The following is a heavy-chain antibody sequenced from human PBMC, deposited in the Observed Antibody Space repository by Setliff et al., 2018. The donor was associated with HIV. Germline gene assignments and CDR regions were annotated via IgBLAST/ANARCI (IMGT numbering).Heavy chain of an antibody. V-gene: IGHV4-4*07. Sequence: SETLSLTCTVSGGSISSYYWSWIRQPAGKGLEWIGRIYTSGSTNYNPSLKSRVTISVDTSKNQFSLKVNSVTAADTAVYYCARSPRTGVAGEFEYWGQGTLVTVSS. CDR3: ARSPRTGVAGEFEY. J-gene: IGHJ4*02. CDR2: IYTSGST. D-gene: IGHD6-19*01. CDR1: GGSISSYY.